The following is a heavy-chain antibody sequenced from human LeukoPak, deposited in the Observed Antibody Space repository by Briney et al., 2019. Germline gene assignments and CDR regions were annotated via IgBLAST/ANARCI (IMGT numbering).Heavy chain of an antibody. CDR3: ARVRGYSSSGILNYFDY. Sequence: SETLSLTCTVSGGSISSSSYYWGWIRQPPGKGLEWIGSIYYSGSTYYNPSLKSRVTISVDTSKNQFSPKLSSVTAADTAVYYCARVRGYSSSGILNYFDYWGQGTLVTVSS. J-gene: IGHJ4*02. D-gene: IGHD6-13*01. CDR1: GGSISSSSYY. V-gene: IGHV4-39*07. CDR2: IYYSGST.